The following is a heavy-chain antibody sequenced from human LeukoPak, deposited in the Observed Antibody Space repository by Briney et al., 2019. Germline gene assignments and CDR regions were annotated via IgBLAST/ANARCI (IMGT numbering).Heavy chain of an antibody. D-gene: IGHD5-18*01. J-gene: IGHJ4*02. CDR2: IYYSGGT. CDR1: GGSVSSGSYY. Sequence: SETLSLTCTVSGGSVSSGSYYWSWIRQPPGKGLEWIGYIYYSGGTNYNPSLKSRVTISVDTSKNQVSLNLRSVTAADTAVYYCATMVPPQYSYGSSFDHWGQGTLVTVSS. CDR3: ATMVPPQYSYGSSFDH. V-gene: IGHV4-61*01.